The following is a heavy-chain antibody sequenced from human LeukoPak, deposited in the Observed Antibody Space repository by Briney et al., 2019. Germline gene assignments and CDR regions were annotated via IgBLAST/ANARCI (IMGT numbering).Heavy chain of an antibody. CDR2: TYYTGST. Sequence: SETLSLTCTVSGGSASSSLNYWGWIRQPPGKGLEWIGNTYYTGSTYSNPTLKSRLTMSVDTSKNQFSLKLSSVTAADTAVYYCARLTKGRYFDYIFDYWGQGTLLTVSS. CDR1: GGSASSSLNY. V-gene: IGHV4-39*01. CDR3: ARLTKGRYFDYIFDY. J-gene: IGHJ4*02. D-gene: IGHD3-9*01.